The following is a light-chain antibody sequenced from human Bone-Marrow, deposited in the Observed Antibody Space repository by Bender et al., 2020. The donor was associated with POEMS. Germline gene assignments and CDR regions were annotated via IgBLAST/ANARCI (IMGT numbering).Light chain of an antibody. V-gene: IGLV3-10*01. CDR3: YSTDSSGKYMA. CDR2: EDT. Sequence: SYELTQPPSVSVSPGQTARITCSGDALPKKYAQWYQQKSGQAPVVVIFEDTKRPSGIPERFSGSSSGTVATLTIPGAHVDDEADYYCYSTDSSGKYMAFGSGTRVTVL. CDR1: ALPKKY. J-gene: IGLJ1*01.